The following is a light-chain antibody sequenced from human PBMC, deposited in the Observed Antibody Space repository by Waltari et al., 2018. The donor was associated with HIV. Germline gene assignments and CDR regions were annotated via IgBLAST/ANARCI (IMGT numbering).Light chain of an antibody. CDR2: NAN. Sequence: QPVITQDHSLSVSPGGTDILTCAPSAGGGTRGHCPYWFQLRPGQAPKTLIFNANNRYPWTPARFAGSFLGGKAALTLTGAQPEDEAAYYCLLSYDGTLVFGGGT. J-gene: IGLJ2*01. CDR3: LLSYDGTLV. V-gene: IGLV7-46*01. CDR1: AGGGTRGHC.